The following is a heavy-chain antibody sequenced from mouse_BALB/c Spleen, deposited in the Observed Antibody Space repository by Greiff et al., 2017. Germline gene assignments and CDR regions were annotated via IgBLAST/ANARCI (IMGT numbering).Heavy chain of an antibody. V-gene: IGHV3-6*02. CDR2: ISYDGSN. CDR3: ARDQDYRYDGAWFAY. J-gene: IGHJ3*01. CDR1: GYSITSGYY. D-gene: IGHD2-14*01. Sequence: EVQLQESGPGLVKPSQSLSLTCSVTGYSITSGYYWNWIRQFPGNKLEWMGYISYDGSNNYNPSLKNRISITRDTSKNQFFLKLNSVTTEDTATYYCARDQDYRYDGAWFAYWGQGTLVTVSA.